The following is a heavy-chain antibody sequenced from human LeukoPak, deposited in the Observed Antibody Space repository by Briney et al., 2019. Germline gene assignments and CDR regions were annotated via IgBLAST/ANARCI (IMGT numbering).Heavy chain of an antibody. CDR1: GYTFSGYQ. J-gene: IGHJ4*02. Sequence: ASVKVSCKASGYTFSGYQVHWLRQAPGQGLEWMGWMKSNNGHTGYAQKFQGRVTMTRDTSISTAYMELSSLTFEDTAVYYCARGPPNWGMVGYWGQGTLVTVSS. CDR2: MKSNNGHT. V-gene: IGHV1-8*02. CDR3: ARGPPNWGMVGY. D-gene: IGHD7-27*01.